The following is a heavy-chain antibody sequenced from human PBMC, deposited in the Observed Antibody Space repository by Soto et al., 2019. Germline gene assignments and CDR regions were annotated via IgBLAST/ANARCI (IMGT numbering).Heavy chain of an antibody. J-gene: IGHJ6*02. CDR1: GGSISSYY. V-gene: IGHV4-59*01. Sequence: SSETLSLTCTVSGGSISSYYWSWIRQPPGKGLEWIGYIYYSGSTNYNPSLKSRVTISVDTSKNQFSLKLSSVTAADTAVYYCAREGGIVDNYYYGMDVWGQGTTVTVSS. CDR2: IYYSGST. CDR3: AREGGIVDNYYYGMDV. D-gene: IGHD1-26*01.